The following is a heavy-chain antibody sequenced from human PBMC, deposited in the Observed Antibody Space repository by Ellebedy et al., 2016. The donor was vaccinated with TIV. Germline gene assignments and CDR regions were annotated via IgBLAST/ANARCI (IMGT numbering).Heavy chain of an antibody. CDR1: GFAYGGFA. CDR2: ISYNGCEV. J-gene: IGHJ6*03. D-gene: IGHD3-10*01. CDR3: ARFSRGAPFADYLYFMDV. Sequence: PGGSLRLSCAASGFAYGGFAMNWVRQAPGKGLGWVSSISYNGCEVFYADSVKGRFTISSDNAINSLYLHINSLRAEDTAVYYCARFSRGAPFADYLYFMDVWGKGITVIVSS. V-gene: IGHV3-21*01.